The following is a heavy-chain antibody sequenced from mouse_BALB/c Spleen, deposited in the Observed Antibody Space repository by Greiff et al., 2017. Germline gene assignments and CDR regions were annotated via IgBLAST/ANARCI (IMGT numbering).Heavy chain of an antibody. CDR2: ISYSGST. CDR1: GYSITSDYA. J-gene: IGHJ2*01. CDR3: ARNGPRSSYFDY. Sequence: EVKLMESGPGLVKPSQSLSLTCTVTGYSITSDYAWNWIRQFPGNKLEWMGYISYSGSTSYNPSLKSRISITRDTSKNQFFLQLNSVTTEDTATYYCARNGPRSSYFDYWGQGTTLTVSS. D-gene: IGHD1-1*01. V-gene: IGHV3-2*02.